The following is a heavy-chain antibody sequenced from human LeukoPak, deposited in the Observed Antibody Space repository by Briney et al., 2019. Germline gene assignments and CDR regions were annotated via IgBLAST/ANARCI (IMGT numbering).Heavy chain of an antibody. V-gene: IGHV4-30-4*08. CDR2: TYYRGST. CDR3: ARAYYDSSGSPIFDY. CDR1: GGSISSGNYY. D-gene: IGHD3-22*01. Sequence: SETLSPTCTVSGGSISSGNYYWGWLRQPPGKGLEWIAHTYYRGSTYYNPSLKGRVTISVDTSKNQFSLKLSSVTAADTAVYYCARAYYDSSGSPIFDYWGQGTLVTVSS. J-gene: IGHJ4*02.